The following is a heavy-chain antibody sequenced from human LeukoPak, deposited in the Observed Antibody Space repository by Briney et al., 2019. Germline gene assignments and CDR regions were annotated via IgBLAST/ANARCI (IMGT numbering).Heavy chain of an antibody. J-gene: IGHJ4*02. D-gene: IGHD3-22*01. CDR2: ISGSGGST. Sequence: GGSLRLSCAASGFTLSSYAMSWVRQAPGKGLEWVSAISGSGGSTYYADSVKGRFTISRDNSKNTLYLQMNSLRAEDTAVYYCAKGGLDYYDSSGYYYLGYYFDYWGQGTLVTVSS. CDR1: GFTLSSYA. V-gene: IGHV3-23*01. CDR3: AKGGLDYYDSSGYYYLGYYFDY.